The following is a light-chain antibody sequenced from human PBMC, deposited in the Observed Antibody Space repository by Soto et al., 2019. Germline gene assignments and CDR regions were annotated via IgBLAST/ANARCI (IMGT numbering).Light chain of an antibody. CDR3: TSYTSNTSLV. V-gene: IGLV2-14*01. Sequence: QSAPTQPASVSGSPGQSITISCTGTSSDIGSHDYVSWYQHHPGKAPKLIIYEVTNRPSGVSDRFSGSKSGNTASLTISRLQAEDDADYHCTSYTSNTSLVFGTGTKLTVL. CDR1: SSDIGSHDY. J-gene: IGLJ1*01. CDR2: EVT.